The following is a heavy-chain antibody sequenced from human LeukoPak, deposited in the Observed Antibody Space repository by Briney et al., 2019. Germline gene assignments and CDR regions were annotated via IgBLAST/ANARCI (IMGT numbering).Heavy chain of an antibody. D-gene: IGHD4-17*01. J-gene: IGHJ4*02. CDR2: MNPKSGST. V-gene: IGHV1-2*02. Sequence: GASVKVSCKTSGYTFTGYYMHWVRQAPGQGLEWMGWMNPKSGSTNYAQKFQGRVTMTRDTSTSTVYMELSSLRSEDTAVYYCARNPVTTKYFDYWGQGTLVTVSS. CDR1: GYTFTGYY. CDR3: ARNPVTTKYFDY.